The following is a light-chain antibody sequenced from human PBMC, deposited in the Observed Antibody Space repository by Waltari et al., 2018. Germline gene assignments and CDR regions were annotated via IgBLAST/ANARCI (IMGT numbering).Light chain of an antibody. CDR3: CSYAGSHTLV. CDR1: SSDVGTYNL. Sequence: QSALTQPASVSGSLGQSITISCTGTSSDVGTYNLVSWYQQYPGKAPKLMIYEVNKRPSGLSSRFSGSKTGNTASLTISGLQAEDGADYYCCSYAGSHTLVFGGGTELTVL. V-gene: IGLV2-23*02. J-gene: IGLJ3*02. CDR2: EVN.